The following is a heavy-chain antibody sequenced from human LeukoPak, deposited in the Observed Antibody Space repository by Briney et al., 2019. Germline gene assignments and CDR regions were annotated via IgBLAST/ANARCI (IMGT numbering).Heavy chain of an antibody. J-gene: IGHJ6*02. CDR1: GFTFSSYA. CDR2: ISGNGSTT. Sequence: TGGSLRLSCAASGFTFSSYALSGVRRAPGEGLEWVLAISGNGSTTYYADSVKGRFTISRDNSKDTLFLQMNTLGAEDAAVYYCAGGAGGYYYGMDVWRRGTSATVS. CDR3: AGGAGGYYYGMDV. D-gene: IGHD3-16*01. V-gene: IGHV3-23*01.